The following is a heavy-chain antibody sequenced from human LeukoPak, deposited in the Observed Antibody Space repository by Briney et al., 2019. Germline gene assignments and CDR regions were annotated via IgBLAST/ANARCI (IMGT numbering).Heavy chain of an antibody. CDR1: GGTFSSYA. J-gene: IGHJ4*02. V-gene: IGHV1-69*04. Sequence: PVKVSCKASGGTFSSYAISWVRQAPGQGLEWMGRIISILGIANYAQKFQGRVTITADKSTSTAYMELSSLRSEDTAVYYCASPGELLWFGEFHCWGQGTLVTVSS. D-gene: IGHD3-10*01. CDR2: IISILGIA. CDR3: ASPGELLWFGEFHC.